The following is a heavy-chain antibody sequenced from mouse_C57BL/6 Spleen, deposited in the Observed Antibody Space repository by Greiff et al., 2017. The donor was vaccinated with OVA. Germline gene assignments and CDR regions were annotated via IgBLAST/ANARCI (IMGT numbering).Heavy chain of an antibody. CDR2: ISYDGSN. CDR3: ARWRNYPYAMDY. V-gene: IGHV3-6*01. CDR1: GYSITSGYY. D-gene: IGHD2-1*01. J-gene: IGHJ4*01. Sequence: EVKLQESGPGLVKPSQSLSLPCSVTGYSITSGYYWNWIRQFPGNKLEWMGYISYDGSNNYNPSLKNRISITRDTSKNQFFLKLNSVTTEDTATYYCARWRNYPYAMDYWGQGTSVTVSS.